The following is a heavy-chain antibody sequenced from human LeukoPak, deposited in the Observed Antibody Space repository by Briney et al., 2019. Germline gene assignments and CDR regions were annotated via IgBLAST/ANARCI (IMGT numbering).Heavy chain of an antibody. CDR3: AGAESNSGIAVDY. Sequence: GGSLRLSCAASGFTFSSYGMHWVRQAPGKGLEWVAVIWYDGSNKYYADSVKGRFTISRDNSKNTLYLQMNSLRAEDTAVYYCAGAESNSGIAVDYWGQGTLVTVSS. CDR1: GFTFSSYG. CDR2: IWYDGSNK. V-gene: IGHV3-33*01. D-gene: IGHD6-13*01. J-gene: IGHJ4*02.